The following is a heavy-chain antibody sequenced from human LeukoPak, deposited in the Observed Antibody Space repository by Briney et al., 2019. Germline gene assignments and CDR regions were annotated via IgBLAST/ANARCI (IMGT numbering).Heavy chain of an antibody. CDR3: ARDYVSVSGSS. J-gene: IGHJ3*01. V-gene: IGHV3-53*01. Sequence: GGSLRLSCAASGFTVSSNYMSWVRQAPGKGLEWVSVIYSGGSTYYADSVKGRFTISRDNAKNSLYLQMNSPRAEDTAVYYCARDYVSVSGSSWGQGTMATVSS. CDR1: GFTVSSNY. D-gene: IGHD3-3*01. CDR2: IYSGGST.